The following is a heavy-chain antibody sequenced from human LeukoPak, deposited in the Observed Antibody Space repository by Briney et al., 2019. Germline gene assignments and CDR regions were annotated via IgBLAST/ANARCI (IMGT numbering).Heavy chain of an antibody. V-gene: IGHV4-59*01. D-gene: IGHD6-19*01. J-gene: IGHJ5*02. CDR1: GGSISNYY. Sequence: SETLSLTCSVSGGSISNYYWSWIRQPPGKGLEWIGYIYHNGGTNYNPSLKSRVTISVDMSKNQSSLKLSSVTAADTAAYYCAKVVSGWFDPWGQGTLVTVSS. CDR3: AKVVSGWFDP. CDR2: IYHNGGT.